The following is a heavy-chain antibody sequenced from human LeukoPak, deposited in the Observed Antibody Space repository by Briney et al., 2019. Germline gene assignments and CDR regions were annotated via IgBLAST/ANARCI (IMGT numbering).Heavy chain of an antibody. CDR2: INPNSGGT. Sequence: ASVKVSCKASGYTFTSYDINWVRQATGQGLEWMGWINPNSGGTNYAQKFQGRVTMTRDTSISTAYMELSRLRSGDTAVYYCARVPDHVSWFDPWGQGNLVNVSS. V-gene: IGHV1-2*02. CDR1: GYTFTSYD. J-gene: IGHJ5*01. CDR3: ARVPDHVSWFDP. D-gene: IGHD1-14*01.